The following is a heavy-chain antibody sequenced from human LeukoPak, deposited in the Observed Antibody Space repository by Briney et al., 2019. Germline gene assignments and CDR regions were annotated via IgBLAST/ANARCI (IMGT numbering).Heavy chain of an antibody. CDR1: GFTFSSYG. J-gene: IGHJ4*02. CDR3: ARDRYSYGYHDY. CDR2: ISYDGSNK. D-gene: IGHD5-18*01. V-gene: IGHV3-30*03. Sequence: EPGRSLRLSCAASGFTFSSYGMHWVRQAPGKGLEWVAFISYDGSNKYYADSVKGRFTISRDNSKNTLYLQMNSLRAEDTAVYYCARDRYSYGYHDYWGQGTLVTVSS.